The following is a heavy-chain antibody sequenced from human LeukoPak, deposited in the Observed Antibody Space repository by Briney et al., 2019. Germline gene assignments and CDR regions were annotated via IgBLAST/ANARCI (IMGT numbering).Heavy chain of an antibody. CDR1: GFTLSSKG. CDR2: ISSDGTHK. D-gene: IGHD6-13*01. J-gene: IGHJ4*02. Sequence: GRSLRLSCAASGFTLSSKGMHWVRQAPGQGMKWVAVISSDGTHKYYADSVQGRFTIYRDHSNNTLYLQMNSLRAEDTAVYYCAKAAYRSTGILFFDSWGQGTLVTVSS. CDR3: AKAAYRSTGILFFDS. V-gene: IGHV3-30*18.